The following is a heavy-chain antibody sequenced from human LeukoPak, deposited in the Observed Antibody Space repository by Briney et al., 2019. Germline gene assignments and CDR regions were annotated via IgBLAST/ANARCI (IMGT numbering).Heavy chain of an antibody. CDR2: FYLGGTT. J-gene: IGHJ4*02. Sequence: PSETLSLTCTVSGGSISTCYWNWIRQPPGQGLEWIGYFYLGGTTYYNPSLKSRVTISVDRSKNQFSLRLDSVTAADTAVYYCARAKGYYGSGIPYFDYWGQGTLVTVSS. D-gene: IGHD3-10*01. CDR1: GGSISTCY. CDR3: ARAKGYYGSGIPYFDY. V-gene: IGHV4-59*12.